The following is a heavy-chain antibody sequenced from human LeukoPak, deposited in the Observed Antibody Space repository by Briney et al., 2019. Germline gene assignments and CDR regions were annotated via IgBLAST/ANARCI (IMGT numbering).Heavy chain of an antibody. V-gene: IGHV1-18*01. J-gene: IGHJ6*02. CDR2: ISAYNGNT. D-gene: IGHD3-3*01. Sequence: ASVKVSCKASGYTFTSYGISWVRQAPGQGLEWMGWISAYNGNTNYAQKLQGRVTMTTDTSTSTAYMELRSLRSDDTAVYYCARVRKYYDFWSGYPWYYYGMDVWGQGTTVTVSS. CDR1: GYTFTSYG. CDR3: ARVRKYYDFWSGYPWYYYGMDV.